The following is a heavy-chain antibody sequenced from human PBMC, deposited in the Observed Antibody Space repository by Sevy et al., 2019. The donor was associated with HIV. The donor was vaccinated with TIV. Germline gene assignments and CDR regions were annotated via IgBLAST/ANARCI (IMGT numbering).Heavy chain of an antibody. Sequence: GGSLRLSCVASGFNFDSHGMHWVRQAPGKGLEWVSVIQYDGSLKDYADSVKGRFTISRDNSKNTLYLQMDSLGAGDTAIYYCAREISRNYFRSPDFGGQGTLVTVSS. J-gene: IGHJ4*02. CDR3: AREISRNYFRSPDF. CDR1: GFNFDSHG. D-gene: IGHD1-7*01. V-gene: IGHV3-33*01. CDR2: IQYDGSLK.